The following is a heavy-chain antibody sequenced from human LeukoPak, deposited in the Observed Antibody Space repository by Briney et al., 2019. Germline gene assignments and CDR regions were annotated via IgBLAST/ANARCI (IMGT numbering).Heavy chain of an antibody. CDR2: IYYSGST. J-gene: IGHJ4*02. CDR3: ARQPLYYYDSSGYYFDY. CDR1: GGSISSYY. V-gene: IGHV4-59*08. D-gene: IGHD3-22*01. Sequence: SETLSLTCTVSGGSISSYYWSWIRQPPGKGLEWIGYIYYSGSTNYNPSLKSRVTMSVDTSKNQFSLKLSSVTAADTAVYYCARQPLYYYDSSGYYFDYWGQGTLVTVSS.